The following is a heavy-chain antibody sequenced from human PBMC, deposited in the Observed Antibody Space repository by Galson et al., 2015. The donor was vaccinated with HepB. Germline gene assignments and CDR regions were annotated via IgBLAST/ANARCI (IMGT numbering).Heavy chain of an antibody. CDR2: IVVGSGNT. CDR3: AARRYCSGGSCYSIGPFDY. Sequence: SVKVSCKASGFTFTSSAVQWVRQARGQRLEWIGWIVVGSGNTNYAQKFQERVTITRDMSTSTAYMELSSLRSEDTAVYYCAARRYCSGGSCYSIGPFDYWGQGTLVTVSS. J-gene: IGHJ4*02. CDR1: GFTFTSSA. V-gene: IGHV1-58*01. D-gene: IGHD2-15*01.